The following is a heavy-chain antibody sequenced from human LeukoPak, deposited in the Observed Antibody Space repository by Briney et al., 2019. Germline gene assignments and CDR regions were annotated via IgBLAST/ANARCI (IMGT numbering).Heavy chain of an antibody. CDR1: GDSFSSNSAA. V-gene: IGHV6-1*01. J-gene: IGHJ6*02. CDR2: TYYRSKWYN. D-gene: IGHD6-13*01. Sequence: SQTLSLTCAISGDSFSSNSAAWNWLRQSPSRGLEWLGRTYYRSKWYNDYAVSVKSRITINPDTSKNQFSLQLNSVTPEDTAVYYCARSGVAAAIRGMDVWGQGTTVTVSS. CDR3: ARSGVAAAIRGMDV.